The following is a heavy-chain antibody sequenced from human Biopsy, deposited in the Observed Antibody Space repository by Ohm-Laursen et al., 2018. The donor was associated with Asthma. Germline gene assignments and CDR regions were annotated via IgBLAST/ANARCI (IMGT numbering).Heavy chain of an antibody. CDR3: ARHWDWGSFFDY. D-gene: IGHD7-27*01. J-gene: IGHJ4*02. V-gene: IGHV4-39*01. Sequence: SETLSLTCSVSGGSMSSSSYYWGWIRQPPGKGLEWMGSISYTGSAYHNPSLKSRVTISVDTYKNHFSEKLSSVTAADTAVYYCARHWDWGSFFDYWGQGTPVTVSS. CDR2: ISYTGSA. CDR1: GGSMSSSSYY.